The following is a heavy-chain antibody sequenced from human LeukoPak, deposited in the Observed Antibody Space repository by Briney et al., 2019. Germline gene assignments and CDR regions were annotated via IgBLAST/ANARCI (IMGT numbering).Heavy chain of an antibody. J-gene: IGHJ4*02. D-gene: IGHD7-27*01. Sequence: SVKVSCKASGGTFSSYAISWVRQAPGQGLEWMGGTIPIFGTANYAQKFQGRVTITADGSTSTAYMELSSLRSEDTAVYYCASPELGTLYFDYWGQGTLVTVSS. CDR1: GGTFSSYA. CDR2: TIPIFGTA. V-gene: IGHV1-69*13. CDR3: ASPELGTLYFDY.